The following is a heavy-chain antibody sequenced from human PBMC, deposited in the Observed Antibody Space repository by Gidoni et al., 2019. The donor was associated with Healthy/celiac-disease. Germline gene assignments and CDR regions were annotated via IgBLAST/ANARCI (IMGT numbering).Heavy chain of an antibody. CDR1: GSTFTSYD. Sequence: QVQLVQSGAEVKKPGASVKVSCKASGSTFTSYDINRVRQAPGQGLEWMGWMNPNSGNTGYAQKFQGRVTMTRNTSISTAYMELSSLRSEDTAVYYCARGLISAKAKGQPAAIPVGRKYYFDYWGQGTLVTVSS. CDR3: ARGLISAKAKGQPAAIPVGRKYYFDY. D-gene: IGHD2-2*02. CDR2: MNPNSGNT. V-gene: IGHV1-8*01. J-gene: IGHJ4*02.